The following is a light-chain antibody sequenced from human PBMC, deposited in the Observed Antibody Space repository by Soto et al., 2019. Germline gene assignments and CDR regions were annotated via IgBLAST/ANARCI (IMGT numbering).Light chain of an antibody. CDR2: EVS. CDR1: SSDVGRYNR. Sequence: QSVLTQPPSVSGSPGQSVTISCTGTSSDVGRYNRVSWYQQPPGTAPKLMIYEVSSRTSGVPDRFSGSSSGNTASLTISGLQAEDEADYYCSSYTRSSTYVVGTGTKLTVL. V-gene: IGLV2-18*02. CDR3: SSYTRSSTYV. J-gene: IGLJ1*01.